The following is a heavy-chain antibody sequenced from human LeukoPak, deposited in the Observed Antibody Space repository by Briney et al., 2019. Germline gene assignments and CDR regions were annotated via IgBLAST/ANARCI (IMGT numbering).Heavy chain of an antibody. J-gene: IGHJ4*02. Sequence: PGGSLRLSCAASGFTFSSYAMHWVRQAPGKGLEWVAVISYDGSNKYYADSVKGRFTISRDNSKNTRYLQMNSLRAEDTAVYYCARVPQWLDYFDYWGQGTLVTVSS. CDR1: GFTFSSYA. CDR3: ARVPQWLDYFDY. V-gene: IGHV3-30-3*01. CDR2: ISYDGSNK. D-gene: IGHD6-19*01.